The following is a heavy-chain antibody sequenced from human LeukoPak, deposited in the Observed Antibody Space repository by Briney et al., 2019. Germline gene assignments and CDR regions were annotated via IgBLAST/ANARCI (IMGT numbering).Heavy chain of an antibody. CDR3: AKDRAYNWSDVTLFDY. CDR1: GFTFSSYA. J-gene: IGHJ4*02. CDR2: ISGSGGST. Sequence: GGSLRLSCAASGFTFSSYAMSWVRQAPGKGLEWVSAISGSGGSTYYADSVKGRFTISRDNSKNTLYLQMNSLRAEDTAVYYCAKDRAYNWSDVTLFDYWGQGTLVTVSS. V-gene: IGHV3-23*01. D-gene: IGHD1-20*01.